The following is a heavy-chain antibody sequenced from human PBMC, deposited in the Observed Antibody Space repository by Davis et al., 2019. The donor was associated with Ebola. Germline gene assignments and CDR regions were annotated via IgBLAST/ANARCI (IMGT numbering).Heavy chain of an antibody. J-gene: IGHJ6*02. CDR2: IYYSGST. V-gene: IGHV4-59*01. Sequence: SETLSLTCTVSGGSISSYYWSWIRQPPGKGLEWIGYIYYSGSTNYNLSLKSRVTISVDTSKNQFSLKLSSVTAADTAVYYCARETLIGSSTSFYYYYGMDVWGQGTTVTVSS. CDR3: ARETLIGSSTSFYYYYGMDV. CDR1: GGSISSYY. D-gene: IGHD2-2*01.